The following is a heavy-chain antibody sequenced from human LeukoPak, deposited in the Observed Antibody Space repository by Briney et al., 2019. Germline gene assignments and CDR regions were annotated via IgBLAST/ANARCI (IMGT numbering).Heavy chain of an antibody. J-gene: IGHJ4*02. Sequence: GGSLRLSCAASGFTFSNAWMSWVRQAPGKGLEWVGRIKSKTDGGTTDYAAPVKGRFTISRDDSKNTLYLQMNRLKTEDTAVYYCTTEDNYGDYVDYWGQGTLVTVSS. CDR3: TTEDNYGDYVDY. V-gene: IGHV3-15*01. CDR2: IKSKTDGGTT. CDR1: GFTFSNAW. D-gene: IGHD4-17*01.